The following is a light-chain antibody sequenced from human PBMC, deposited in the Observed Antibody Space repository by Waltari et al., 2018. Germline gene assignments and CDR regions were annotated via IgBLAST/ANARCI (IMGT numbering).Light chain of an antibody. CDR1: QSVNS. Sequence: EIILTQSPATLSLSPGERVTLSCRASQSVNSLAWYQQKPGQAPRLLIYDASYRATGIPARFSGSGSGTDFTLTISSLETEDFAVYYCQQRSDWPPLTFGGGTKVEVK. V-gene: IGKV3-11*01. CDR3: QQRSDWPPLT. CDR2: DAS. J-gene: IGKJ4*01.